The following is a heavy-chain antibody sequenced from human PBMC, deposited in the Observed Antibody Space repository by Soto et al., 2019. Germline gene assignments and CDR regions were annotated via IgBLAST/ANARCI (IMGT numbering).Heavy chain of an antibody. J-gene: IGHJ5*02. D-gene: IGHD6-19*01. CDR3: ARLSAAWFDP. CDR2: IYHSGST. CDR1: GGSVSSGSYH. Sequence: QVQLQESGPGLVKPSETLSLTCTVSGGSVSSGSYHWGWIRQPPGKGLEWIGYIYHSGSTNYNPSLKSRVTISVDTAKHQFSLSLTSVTAADTAVYYCARLSAAWFDPWGQGTLVTVAS. V-gene: IGHV4-61*01.